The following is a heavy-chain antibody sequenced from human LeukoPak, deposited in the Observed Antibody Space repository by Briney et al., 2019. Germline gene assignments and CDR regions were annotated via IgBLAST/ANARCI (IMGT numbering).Heavy chain of an antibody. CDR2: INPSGGRT. CDR1: GYSFTSYY. Sequence: ASVKVSCKTSGYSFTSYYIHWVRQAPGQWLAWMGIINPSGGRTSYAQKFQGSVTMTRDVSTSTVYMELNSLRAEDTAVYYCARESKGYAFDIWGQGTMVTVSS. J-gene: IGHJ3*02. V-gene: IGHV1-46*01. CDR3: ARESKGYAFDI. D-gene: IGHD4-11*01.